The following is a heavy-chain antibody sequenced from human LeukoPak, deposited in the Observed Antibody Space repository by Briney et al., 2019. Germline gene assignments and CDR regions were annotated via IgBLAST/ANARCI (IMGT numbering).Heavy chain of an antibody. Sequence: ASVKVSCKASGYTFSDYYIYWLRRAPGQGLEWMGWIHCKDGVTKYAEIFEGRVTMTRDTSIDTVYMELRGLTSDDTAVFYCARDGVSVMPEFDFWGQGTLVTVSS. CDR1: GYTFSDYY. V-gene: IGHV1-2*02. D-gene: IGHD2/OR15-2a*01. CDR3: ARDGVSVMPEFDF. CDR2: IHCKDGVT. J-gene: IGHJ4*02.